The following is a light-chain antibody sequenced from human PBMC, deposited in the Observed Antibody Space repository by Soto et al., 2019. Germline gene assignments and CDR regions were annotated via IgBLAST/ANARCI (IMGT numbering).Light chain of an antibody. V-gene: IGKV1-6*01. CDR1: QGIRND. Sequence: AIQMTQSPSSLSASVGDRVTITCRASQGIRNDLGWSQQKPGKAPKLLIYAASSLQSGVPSRFSGSGSGTDFTLTISSLQPEDCATYYCLQDYNYPFTFGPGTKVDIK. CDR3: LQDYNYPFT. CDR2: AAS. J-gene: IGKJ3*01.